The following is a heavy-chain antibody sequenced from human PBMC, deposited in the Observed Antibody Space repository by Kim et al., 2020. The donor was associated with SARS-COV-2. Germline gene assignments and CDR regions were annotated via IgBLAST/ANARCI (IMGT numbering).Heavy chain of an antibody. CDR3: ARGLFGWASPSSLRYFDL. CDR1: GGSFSGYY. D-gene: IGHD3-16*01. V-gene: IGHV4-34*01. J-gene: IGHJ2*01. CDR2: INHSGSA. Sequence: SETLFLTCAVYGGSFSGYYWSWIRQPPGKGLEWIGEINHSGSANYNPSLKSRVTISVDTSKNQFSLKLSSVTAADTAVYYCARGLFGWASPSSLRYFDLWGRGTLVTVSS.